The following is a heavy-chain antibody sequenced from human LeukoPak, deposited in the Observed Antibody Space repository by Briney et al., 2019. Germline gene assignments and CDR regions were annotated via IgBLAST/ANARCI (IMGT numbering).Heavy chain of an antibody. J-gene: IGHJ4*02. Sequence: GGSLRLSCAASGFTFSSYSMNWVRHGPEKGLEWVSAISGSGNAYYADSVKGRFTVDTDNSKNTLYLQMDSLTVEDTAIYYCAKEKAVVGVPAFDNWGQGTLVTVSS. V-gene: IGHV3-23*01. CDR1: GFTFSSYS. D-gene: IGHD6-19*01. CDR2: ISGSGNA. CDR3: AKEKAVVGVPAFDN.